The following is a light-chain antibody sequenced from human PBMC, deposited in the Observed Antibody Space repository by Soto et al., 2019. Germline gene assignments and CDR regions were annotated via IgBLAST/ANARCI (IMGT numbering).Light chain of an antibody. V-gene: IGKV1-5*03. CDR2: RAS. CDR3: QQYKTESHT. CDR1: QSISNW. J-gene: IGKJ2*01. Sequence: DIQMTQSPSTLSASVGDRVTITCRASQSISNWLAWYQQKPGKAPKLLIYRASALERGVPSRFTGSGSVTEFTLTISSLQPDDFAIYFCQQYKTESHTFGQGTKLEIK.